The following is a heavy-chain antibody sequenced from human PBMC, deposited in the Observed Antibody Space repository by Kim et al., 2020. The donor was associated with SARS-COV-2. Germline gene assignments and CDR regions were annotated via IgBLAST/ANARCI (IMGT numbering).Heavy chain of an antibody. J-gene: IGHJ3*02. CDR3: TTRVTYYYGSRHDAFDI. D-gene: IGHD3-10*01. V-gene: IGHV3-15*01. Sequence: VKGRFTISRADSKNTLYLQMNSLKTEDTAVYYCTTRVTYYYGSRHDAFDIWGQGTMGTVSS.